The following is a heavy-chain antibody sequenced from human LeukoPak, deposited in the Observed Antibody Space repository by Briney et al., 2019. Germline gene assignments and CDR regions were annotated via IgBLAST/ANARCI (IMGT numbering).Heavy chain of an antibody. D-gene: IGHD5-18*01. J-gene: IGHJ3*02. V-gene: IGHV5-51*01. CDR2: IYPGDSDT. CDR3: ARRDTAMVLDAFDI. Sequence: LGESLKISCKGSGYSFTSYWIGWVRQMPGKGLEWMGIIYPGDSDTRYSPSFQGQVTIPADKSISTAYLQWSSLKASDTAMYYCARRDTAMVLDAFDIWGQGTMVTVSS. CDR1: GYSFTSYW.